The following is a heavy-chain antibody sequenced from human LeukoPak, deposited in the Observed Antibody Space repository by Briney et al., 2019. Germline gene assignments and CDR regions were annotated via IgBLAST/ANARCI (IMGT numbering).Heavy chain of an antibody. D-gene: IGHD4-23*01. CDR2: ISGSGGDT. J-gene: IGHJ5*02. CDR1: GFTFSSDA. CDR3: AKEIRWQNWFDP. V-gene: IGHV3-23*01. Sequence: GGSLRLSCAASGFTFSSDAMSWVRQAPGKGLEWVSAISGSGGDTYYADSVKGRFTISRDNSKNTLYLQMNSLRAEDTAVYYCAKEIRWQNWFDPWGQGTLVTVSS.